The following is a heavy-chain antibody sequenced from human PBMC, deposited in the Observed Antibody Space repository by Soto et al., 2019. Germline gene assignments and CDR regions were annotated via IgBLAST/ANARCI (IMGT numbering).Heavy chain of an antibody. Sequence: GGSLRLSCAASGFTFSSYGMHWVRQAPGKGLEWVAVIWYDGSNKYYADSVKGRFTISRDNSKNTLYLQMNSLRAEDTAVYYCARAHDYGDYFGAAFDIWGQGTMVTVSS. V-gene: IGHV3-33*01. J-gene: IGHJ3*02. CDR3: ARAHDYGDYFGAAFDI. CDR1: GFTFSSYG. D-gene: IGHD4-17*01. CDR2: IWYDGSNK.